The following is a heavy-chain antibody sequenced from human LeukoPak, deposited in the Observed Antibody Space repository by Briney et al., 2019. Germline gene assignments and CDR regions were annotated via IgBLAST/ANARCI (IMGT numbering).Heavy chain of an antibody. D-gene: IGHD3-22*01. CDR1: GFTFSSYG. CDR3: ARDLIVVVITSWFDP. J-gene: IGHJ5*02. V-gene: IGHV3-33*01. Sequence: GGALRLSCAASGFTFSSYGMHWVRQAPGKGLEWGAVIWYDGSNKYYADSVKGRFTISRDNSKNTLYLQMNSLRAEDTAVYYCARDLIVVVITSWFDPWGQGTLVTVSS. CDR2: IWYDGSNK.